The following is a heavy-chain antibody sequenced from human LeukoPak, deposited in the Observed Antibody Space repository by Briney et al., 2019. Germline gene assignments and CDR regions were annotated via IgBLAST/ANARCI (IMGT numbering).Heavy chain of an antibody. CDR3: ASNDDILTGSYKSFDY. D-gene: IGHD3-9*01. V-gene: IGHV4-39*01. CDR2: IYYSGST. CDR1: GGSISNSHYY. Sequence: SETLSLTCTVSGGSISNSHYYWGWIRQPPGKGLEWIGNIYYSGSTYYNPSLKSRITISVDTSKNQFSLKLSSVTAADTAVYYCASNDDILTGSYKSFDYWSQGTLVTVSS. J-gene: IGHJ4*02.